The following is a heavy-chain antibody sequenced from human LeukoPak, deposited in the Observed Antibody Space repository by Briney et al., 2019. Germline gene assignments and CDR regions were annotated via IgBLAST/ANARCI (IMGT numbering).Heavy chain of an antibody. Sequence: SETLSLTCAVSDDSFSSHYWTWIRQPPGKGLEWIGYISYIGSTNYNPSLKSRVTISIDTSKNQFSLKLSSVTAADTAVYYCAKDLVTVTKGFDIWGQGTMVSVSS. CDR1: DDSFSSHY. V-gene: IGHV4-59*11. J-gene: IGHJ3*02. D-gene: IGHD4-17*01. CDR3: AKDLVTVTKGFDI. CDR2: ISYIGST.